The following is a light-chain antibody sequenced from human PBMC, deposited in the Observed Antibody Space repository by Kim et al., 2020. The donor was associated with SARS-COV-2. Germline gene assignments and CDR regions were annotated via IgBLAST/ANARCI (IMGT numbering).Light chain of an antibody. V-gene: IGLV3-1*01. CDR3: QAWDSGTAV. CDR1: NLGDKY. CDR2: QHT. J-gene: IGLJ2*01. Sequence: SYELTQPPSVSVSPGQTASITCTGPNLGDKYAYWYQQKPGQSPVLVIYQHTKRPSGISQRFSGFSSGNTATLTISPAQTIDEADYYCQAWDSGTAVFGGGTQLT.